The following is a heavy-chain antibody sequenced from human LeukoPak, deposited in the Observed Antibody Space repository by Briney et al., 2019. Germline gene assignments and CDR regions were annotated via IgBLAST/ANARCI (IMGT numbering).Heavy chain of an antibody. CDR1: GFTFSRFA. CDR3: SKARDGFGVDTIDY. Sequence: GGSLRLYCAASGFTFSRFAMSWVRQAPGKGLEWVSAIGGAGYSTYYADSVNGRFTISRDNSRNTLYLQMNSLRAEDTAIYYCSKARDGFGVDTIDYWGQGTLVTVSS. D-gene: IGHD3-3*01. J-gene: IGHJ4*02. V-gene: IGHV3-23*01. CDR2: IGGAGYST.